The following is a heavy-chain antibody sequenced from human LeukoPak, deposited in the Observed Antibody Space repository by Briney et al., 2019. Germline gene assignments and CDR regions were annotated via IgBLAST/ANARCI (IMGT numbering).Heavy chain of an antibody. CDR2: IYSDSGGST. V-gene: IGHV3-66*01. CDR3: ARGFTHDYGDYFDY. J-gene: IGHJ4*02. CDR1: GFTVSNNY. D-gene: IGHD4-17*01. Sequence: PGGSLRLAWAASGFTVSNNYMSWVRQAQGKVLEWVSVIYSDSGGSTYYADSVKGRFTISRDTSKNTLSLHMNSLRAEDTAVYYCARGFTHDYGDYFDYWGQGTLVTVSS.